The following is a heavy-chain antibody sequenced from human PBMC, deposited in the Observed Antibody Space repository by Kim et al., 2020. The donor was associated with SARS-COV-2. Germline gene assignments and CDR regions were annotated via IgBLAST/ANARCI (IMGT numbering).Heavy chain of an antibody. D-gene: IGHD3-10*01. CDR3: GSLNYYGPRYFDY. CDR1: GGSISSSIYH. Sequence: SETLSLTCTVSGGSISSSIYHWGWIRQPPGKGLEWIGSIYYSGSTYYNPSLKSRLTISVDTSNNQFSLKLSSVTDADTAVYYCGSLNYYGPRYFDYWGQGPLVTVSS. J-gene: IGHJ4*02. V-gene: IGHV4-39*01. CDR2: IYYSGST.